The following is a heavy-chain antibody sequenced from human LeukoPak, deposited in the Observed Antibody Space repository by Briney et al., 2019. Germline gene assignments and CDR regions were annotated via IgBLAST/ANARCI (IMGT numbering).Heavy chain of an antibody. D-gene: IGHD4-17*01. Sequence: ASMKVSCKASGYSFSTFGISWVRQAPGQGSEWMGWIGTYNGLTNYAKKFQGRVTMTTDISTTTAYLELKSLKSDDTAVYFCARDDFGDNGGVPFDHWGQGTLVTVSS. CDR3: ARDDFGDNGGVPFDH. CDR2: IGTYNGLT. J-gene: IGHJ4*02. CDR1: GYSFSTFG. V-gene: IGHV1-18*01.